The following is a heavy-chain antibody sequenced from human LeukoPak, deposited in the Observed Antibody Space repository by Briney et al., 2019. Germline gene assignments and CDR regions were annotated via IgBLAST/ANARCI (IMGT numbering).Heavy chain of an antibody. D-gene: IGHD3-3*01. CDR1: GYSISSGYY. CDR2: IYYSGST. V-gene: IGHV4-38-2*02. Sequence: SETLSLTCTVSGYSISSGYYWGWIRQPPGKGLEWTGSIYYSGSTYYNPSLKSRVTISVDTSKNQFSLKLSSVTAADTAVYYCARDRGEAIFGVVNPHYFDYWGQGTLVTVSS. CDR3: ARDRGEAIFGVVNPHYFDY. J-gene: IGHJ4*02.